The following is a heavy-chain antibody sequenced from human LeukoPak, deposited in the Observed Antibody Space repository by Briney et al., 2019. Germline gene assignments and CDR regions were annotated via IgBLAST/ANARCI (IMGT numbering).Heavy chain of an antibody. CDR2: ISYDGSNK. CDR1: GFTFSSYG. V-gene: IGHV3-30*18. D-gene: IGHD4-17*01. Sequence: PGRSLRLSCATSGFTFSSYGMHWVRQAPGKGLEWVAVISYDGSNKYYADSVKGRFTISRGNSKNTLYLQMNSLRAEDTAVYYCAKLAVTTCMDVWGQGTTVTVSS. J-gene: IGHJ6*02. CDR3: AKLAVTTCMDV.